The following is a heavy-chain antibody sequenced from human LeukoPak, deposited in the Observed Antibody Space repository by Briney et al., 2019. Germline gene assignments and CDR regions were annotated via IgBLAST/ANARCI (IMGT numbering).Heavy chain of an antibody. V-gene: IGHV3-43*01. CDR1: GFTFDDYT. CDR3: AKESVLRYFD. Sequence: GGSLRLSCAASGFTFDDYTMHWVRQAPGKGLEWVSLISWDGGSTYYADSVKGQFTISRDNSKNSLYLQMNSLRTEDTALYYCAKESVLRYFDWGQGTLVTVSS. CDR2: ISWDGGST. D-gene: IGHD3-9*01. J-gene: IGHJ4*02.